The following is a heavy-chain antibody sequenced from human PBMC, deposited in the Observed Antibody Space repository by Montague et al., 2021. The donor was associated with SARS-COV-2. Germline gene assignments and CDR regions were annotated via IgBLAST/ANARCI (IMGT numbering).Heavy chain of an antibody. V-gene: IGHV4-39*07. CDR1: GASISNSDYS. CDR2: FYYSENT. D-gene: IGHD2-15*01. Sequence: SETLSLTCTVSGASISNSDYSWGWIRQPPGKGQEYIGNFYYSENTYYNPSLKSRVTMSVDTSKNQFSLKLRSVAAADTAVYYCVREIRGGTSGFDPWGQGTLVIVSS. CDR3: VREIRGGTSGFDP. J-gene: IGHJ5*02.